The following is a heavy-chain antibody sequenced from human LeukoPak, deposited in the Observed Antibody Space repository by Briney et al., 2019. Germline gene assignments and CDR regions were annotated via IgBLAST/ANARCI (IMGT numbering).Heavy chain of an antibody. CDR3: ARVAGNSSPGYYYYYMDV. V-gene: IGHV1-69*05. CDR1: GGTFSSYA. D-gene: IGHD2/OR15-2a*01. CDR2: IIPIFGTA. Sequence: ASVKVSCKASGGTFSSYAISWVRQAPGQRLEWMGRIIPIFGTANYAQKFQGRVTITTDESTSTAYMELSSLRSEDTAVYYCARVAGNSSPGYYYYYMDVWGKGTTVTVSS. J-gene: IGHJ6*03.